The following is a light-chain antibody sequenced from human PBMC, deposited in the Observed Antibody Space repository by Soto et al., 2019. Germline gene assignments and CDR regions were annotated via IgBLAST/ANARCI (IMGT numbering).Light chain of an antibody. CDR2: AAS. Sequence: DIQMTQSPSSLSASLGDRVTITCQASQGINNYLNWYRQKPGKAPKLLIYAASSLQSGVPSRFSGSGSETEFTLSISSLQPEDFATYFCQQIYSAPLTFGGGTKVDI. CDR3: QQIYSAPLT. J-gene: IGKJ4*01. V-gene: IGKV1-39*01. CDR1: QGINNY.